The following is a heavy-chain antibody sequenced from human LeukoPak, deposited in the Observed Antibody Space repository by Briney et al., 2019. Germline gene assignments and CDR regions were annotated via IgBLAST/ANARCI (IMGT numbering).Heavy chain of an antibody. V-gene: IGHV3-9*01. Sequence: GGSLRLSCAASGFTFDDYAMFWVRQAPGEGLEWVSGISWDSRNIGYAASVKGRFTVSRDNDKNSLYLQINSLRVEDTALYYCARVNRDTSGFYYYYGMDVWGQGTTVSVSS. J-gene: IGHJ6*02. CDR1: GFTFDDYA. CDR2: ISWDSRNI. CDR3: ARVNRDTSGFYYYYGMDV. D-gene: IGHD6-19*01.